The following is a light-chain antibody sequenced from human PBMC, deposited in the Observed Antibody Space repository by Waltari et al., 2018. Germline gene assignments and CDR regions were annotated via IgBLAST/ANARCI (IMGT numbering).Light chain of an antibody. J-gene: IGKJ1*01. Sequence: EIVMTQSPATLSVSLGERATLSCRASQSVSSNLAWYQQKPGQAPSLLIYGASTRATGIPARFSGSGSWTEFTLTISSLQSEDFAVYYCEQYNNWPPWTFGQGTKVEIK. CDR3: EQYNNWPPWT. V-gene: IGKV3D-15*01. CDR2: GAS. CDR1: QSVSSN.